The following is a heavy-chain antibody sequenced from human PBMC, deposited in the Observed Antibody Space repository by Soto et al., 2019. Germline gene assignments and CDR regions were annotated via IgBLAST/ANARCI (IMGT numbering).Heavy chain of an antibody. D-gene: IGHD6-19*01. CDR2: ISYDGSNK. J-gene: IGHJ4*02. V-gene: IGHV3-30*18. CDR1: GFTFSSYG. Sequence: GGSLRLSCAASGFTFSSYGMHWVRQAPGKGLEWVAVISYDGSNKYYADSVKGRLTISRDNSKNTLYLQMNSLRAEDTAVYYCAKDLYDSSGWYLVGYWGQGTLVTVSS. CDR3: AKDLYDSSGWYLVGY.